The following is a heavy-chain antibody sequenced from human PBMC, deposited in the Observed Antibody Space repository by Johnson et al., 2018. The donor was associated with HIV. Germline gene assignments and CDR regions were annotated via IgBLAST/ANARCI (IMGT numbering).Heavy chain of an antibody. CDR1: GFTVSSNY. V-gene: IGHV3-66*02. J-gene: IGHJ3*02. Sequence: VQLVESGGGLVKPGGSLRLSCAASGFTVSSNYMSWVRQAPGKGLEWVSVIYSGGNTYYADSVKGRFTISRDNSKNTLSLQMNSLRAEDTAVYYCTKMGALGAFDIWGQGTMVTVSS. CDR3: TKMGALGAFDI. D-gene: IGHD3-16*01. CDR2: IYSGGNT.